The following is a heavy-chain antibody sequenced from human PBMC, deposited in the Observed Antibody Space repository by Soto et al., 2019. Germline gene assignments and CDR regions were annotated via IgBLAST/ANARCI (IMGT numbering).Heavy chain of an antibody. Sequence: PSETLSLTCTVSGGSISSYCWSWIRQPPGKGLEWIGYIYYSGSTNYNPSLKSRVTISVDTSKNQFSLKLSSVTAADTAVYYCARGRYYMDVWGKGTTVTVSS. CDR1: GGSISSYC. V-gene: IGHV4-59*01. CDR3: ARGRYYMDV. CDR2: IYYSGST. J-gene: IGHJ6*03.